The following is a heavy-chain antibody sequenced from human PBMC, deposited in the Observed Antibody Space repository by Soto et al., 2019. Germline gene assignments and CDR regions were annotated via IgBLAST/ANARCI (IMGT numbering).Heavy chain of an antibody. CDR2: INYRGTT. CDR1: GGSIIDGQTY. CDR3: ARDAPGVAPD. Sequence: SETLSLTCTVSGGSIIDGQTYLNWIRQHPERGLDWKRYINYRGTTNYSPALKSRLLISIDTSKSQFSLRLTSVTAADTAVYYCARDAPGVAPDWGQGTRVTVSS. J-gene: IGHJ4*02. D-gene: IGHD2-15*01. V-gene: IGHV4-31*03.